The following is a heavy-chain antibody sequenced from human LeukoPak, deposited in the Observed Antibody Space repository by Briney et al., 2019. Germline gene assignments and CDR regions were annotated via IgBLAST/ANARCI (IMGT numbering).Heavy chain of an antibody. Sequence: SVKVSCKASGGTFSSYAISWVRQAPGQGLEWMGGIIPIFGTANYAQKFQGRVTTTADESTSTAYMELSSLRSEDTAVYYCARERCSSTSCYYGYYYYYGMDVWGQGTTVTVSS. CDR1: GGTFSSYA. J-gene: IGHJ6*02. CDR2: IIPIFGTA. CDR3: ARERCSSTSCYYGYYYYYGMDV. V-gene: IGHV1-69*13. D-gene: IGHD2-2*01.